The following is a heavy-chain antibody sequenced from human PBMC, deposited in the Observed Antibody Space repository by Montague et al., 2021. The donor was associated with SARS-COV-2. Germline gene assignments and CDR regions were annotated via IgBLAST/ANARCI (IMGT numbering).Heavy chain of an antibody. D-gene: IGHD3-16*02. Sequence: PALVKPTQTLTLTCTVSGFSLNTNGMGVGWIRQPPGEAPAWLALIYWDDDKRYSPSLKTRLTITKDTSRNQVVLTMANVDPGDTGTYFSARYTSRMYGSFDYWGQGALVSVSS. CDR3: ARYTSRMYGSFDY. CDR1: GFSLNTNGMG. J-gene: IGHJ4*02. CDR2: IYWDDDK. V-gene: IGHV2-5*02.